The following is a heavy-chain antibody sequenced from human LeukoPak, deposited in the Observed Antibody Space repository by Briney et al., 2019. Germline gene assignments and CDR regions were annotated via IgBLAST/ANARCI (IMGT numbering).Heavy chain of an antibody. CDR1: GDSISTYY. CDR2: FYYTGGT. Sequence: SETLSLTCTVPGDSISTYYWSSVRQPPRRGLEWVGYFYYTGGTNYNPSLTCRVTISVDTSKNKFSLKLSFETAAETAVYYCASSLAGDYRNHCYYSMDVWGKGTTVTVSS. CDR3: ASSLAGDYRNHCYYSMDV. J-gene: IGHJ6*03. D-gene: IGHD4-11*01. V-gene: IGHV4-59*01.